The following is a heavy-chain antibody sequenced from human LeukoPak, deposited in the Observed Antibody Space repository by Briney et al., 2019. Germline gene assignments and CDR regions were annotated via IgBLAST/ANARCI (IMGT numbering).Heavy chain of an antibody. CDR3: AREVYYDLWSGYYHYYYYMDV. CDR2: IYYSGST. J-gene: IGHJ6*03. V-gene: IGHV4-59*01. Sequence: SETLSLTCTVSGGSISSYYWSWIRQPPGKGPEWIGYIYYSGSTNYNPSLKSRVTISVDTSKNQFSLKLSSVTAADTAVYYCAREVYYDLWSGYYHYYYYMDVWGKGTTVTVSS. CDR1: GGSISSYY. D-gene: IGHD3-3*01.